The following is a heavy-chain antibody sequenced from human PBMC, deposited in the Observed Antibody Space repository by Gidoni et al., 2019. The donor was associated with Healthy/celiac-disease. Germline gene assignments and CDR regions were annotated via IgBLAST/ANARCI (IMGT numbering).Heavy chain of an antibody. D-gene: IGHD3-10*01. CDR1: GFTFRSYS. J-gene: IGHJ4*02. CDR3: ARDRGGSGSYYPY. Sequence: EVQLVESGGGLVKPGGSLRLSCAASGFTFRSYSMNWVRQAPGKGLEWVSSISSSSSYIYYADSVKGRFTISRDNAKNSLYLQMNSLRAEDTAVYYCARDRGGSGSYYPYWGQGTLVTVSS. CDR2: ISSSSSYI. V-gene: IGHV3-21*01.